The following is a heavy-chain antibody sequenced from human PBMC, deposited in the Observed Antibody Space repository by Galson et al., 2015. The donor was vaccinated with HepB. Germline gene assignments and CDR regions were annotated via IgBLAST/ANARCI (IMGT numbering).Heavy chain of an antibody. CDR1: GGFISSSSYY. Sequence: ETLSLTCTVSGGFISSSSYYWGWIRQPPGKGLEWIGSIYYSGSTYYNPSLKSRVTISVDTSKNQFSLKLSSVTAADTAVYYCARGGDWLPPDYWGQGTLVTVSS. CDR3: ARGGDWLPPDY. CDR2: IYYSGST. D-gene: IGHD3-9*01. J-gene: IGHJ4*02. V-gene: IGHV4-39*07.